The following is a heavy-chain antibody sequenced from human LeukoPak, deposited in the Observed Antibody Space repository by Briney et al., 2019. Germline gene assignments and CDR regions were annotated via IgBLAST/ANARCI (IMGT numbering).Heavy chain of an antibody. D-gene: IGHD5-24*01. J-gene: IGHJ4*02. CDR2: IYYNVAT. V-gene: IGHV4-39*02. CDR3: ARVRDGYNRNWAY. CDR1: GGSISSSIYY. Sequence: SETLSLTCTDSGGSISSSIYYWGWFRQPPGKGLEWIGSIYYNVATYYNSSLKSRVTISVDTSKNHLSLKLSSVTAADTAVYYCARVRDGYNRNWAYWGQGTLVTVSS.